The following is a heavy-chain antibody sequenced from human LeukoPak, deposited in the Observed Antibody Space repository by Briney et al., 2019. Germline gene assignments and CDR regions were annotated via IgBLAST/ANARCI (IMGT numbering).Heavy chain of an antibody. V-gene: IGHV3-30*18. CDR3: AKDQSGSYYNWFDP. J-gene: IGHJ5*02. Sequence: GGSLRLSCAASGFTFSSYGMHWVRQAPGKGLEWVAVISYDGSNKYYADSVKGRFTISRDNSKNTLYPQMNSLRAEDTAVYYCAKDQSGSYYNWFDPWGQGTLVTVSS. CDR2: ISYDGSNK. D-gene: IGHD1-26*01. CDR1: GFTFSSYG.